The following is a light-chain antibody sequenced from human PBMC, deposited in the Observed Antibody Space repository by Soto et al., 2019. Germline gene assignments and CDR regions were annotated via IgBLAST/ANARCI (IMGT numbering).Light chain of an antibody. CDR2: AAS. Sequence: EIVLTQSPGTLSLSPGERATLSCRASQSISKNYLAWYRQKPSQAPRVLIYAASSRAPGIPDRFSGSGSGTDFTLTISRLEPEDFAVYHCQQYDTSPLTFGGGTKVDIK. CDR3: QQYDTSPLT. J-gene: IGKJ4*01. CDR1: QSISKNY. V-gene: IGKV3-20*01.